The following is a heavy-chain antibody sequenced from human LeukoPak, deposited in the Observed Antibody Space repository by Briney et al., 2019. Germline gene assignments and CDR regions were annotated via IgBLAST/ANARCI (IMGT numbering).Heavy chain of an antibody. Sequence: PGGSLRLSCAASGFTFSDYYMSWIRQAPGKGLEWVSYISSSGSTIYYADSVKGRFTISRDNAKNSLYLQMNSLRAEDTAVYYCARGYGSGSYYKIPANDYWAREPWSPSPQ. CDR1: GFTFSDYY. D-gene: IGHD3-10*01. CDR3: ARGYGSGSYYKIPANDY. V-gene: IGHV3-11*01. CDR2: ISSSGSTI. J-gene: IGHJ4*02.